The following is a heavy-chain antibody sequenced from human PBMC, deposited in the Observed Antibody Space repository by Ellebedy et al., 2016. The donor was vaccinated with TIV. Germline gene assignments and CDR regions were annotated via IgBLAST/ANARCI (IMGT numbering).Heavy chain of an antibody. CDR1: GGSFSDYY. Sequence: GSLRLSCAVYGGSFSDYYWSWIRQSPGKGLEWIGSIYYSGSTNYNPSLKSRVTVSVDTSKNQFSLKLSSVTAADTAVYYCARVLSRWELLLCDYWGQGTLVTVSS. CDR2: IYYSGST. D-gene: IGHD1-26*01. J-gene: IGHJ4*02. V-gene: IGHV4-34*01. CDR3: ARVLSRWELLLCDY.